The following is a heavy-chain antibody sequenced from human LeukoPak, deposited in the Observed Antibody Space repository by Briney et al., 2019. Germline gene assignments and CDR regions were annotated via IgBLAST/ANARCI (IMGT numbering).Heavy chain of an antibody. CDR3: ARENGMVRGVIAYYFDY. CDR2: IIPILGIA. D-gene: IGHD3-10*01. CDR1: GGTFSSYA. V-gene: IGHV1-69*04. J-gene: IGHJ4*02. Sequence: GASVKVSCKASGGTFSSYAISWGRQAPGQGLEWMGRIIPILGIANYAQKFQGRVTITADKSTSTAYMELSSLRSEDTAVYYCARENGMVRGVIAYYFDYWGQGTLVAVSS.